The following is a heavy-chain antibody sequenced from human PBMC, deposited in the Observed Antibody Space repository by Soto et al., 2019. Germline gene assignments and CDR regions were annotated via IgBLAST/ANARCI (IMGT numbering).Heavy chain of an antibody. J-gene: IGHJ6*02. CDR2: INHSGST. D-gene: IGHD2-15*01. V-gene: IGHV4-34*01. CDR3: ARGGPGLSRIYYYYGMDV. CDR1: GGSFSGYY. Sequence: SETLSLTCAVYGGSFSGYYWSWIRQPPGKGLEWIGEINHSGSTNYNPSLKSRVTISVDTSKNQFSLKLSSVTAADTAVYYCARGGPGLSRIYYYYGMDVWGQGTTVTVSS.